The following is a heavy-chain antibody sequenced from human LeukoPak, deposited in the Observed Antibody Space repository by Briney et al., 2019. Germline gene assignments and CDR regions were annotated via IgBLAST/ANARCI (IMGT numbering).Heavy chain of an antibody. CDR2: IYYSGST. V-gene: IGHV4-34*01. CDR3: ARAILTSVSTTRFYFDY. D-gene: IGHD1/OR15-1a*01. Sequence: SETLSLTCAVYGGSFSGYYWSWIRQPPGKGLEWIGSIYYSGSTNYNPSLKSRVTISVDTSKNQFSLKLSSVTAADTAVYYCARAILTSVSTTRFYFDYWGQGTLVTVSS. CDR1: GGSFSGYY. J-gene: IGHJ4*02.